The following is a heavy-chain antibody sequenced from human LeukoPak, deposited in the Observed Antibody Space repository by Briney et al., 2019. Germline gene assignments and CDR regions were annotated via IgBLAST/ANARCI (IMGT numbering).Heavy chain of an antibody. D-gene: IGHD2-2*01. Sequence: ASVKVFCKASGYTFTGYHMHWVRQAPGQGLEWMGRINPNSGDTNYAQKFQGRVTMTSDTSISTAYMELSRLRSDDTAVYYCARDYCSSTSCLFDYWGQGTLVTVSS. CDR3: ARDYCSSTSCLFDY. CDR1: GYTFTGYH. V-gene: IGHV1-2*06. J-gene: IGHJ4*02. CDR2: INPNSGDT.